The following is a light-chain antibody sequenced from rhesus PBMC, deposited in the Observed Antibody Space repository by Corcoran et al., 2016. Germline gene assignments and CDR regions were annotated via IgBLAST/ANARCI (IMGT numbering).Light chain of an antibody. CDR3: QVWDTSRDKYI. CDR1: NIGNNN. Sequence: SYDLTQPPSVSVSPGQTARITCGGDNIGNNNVHWYQQKPPQAPLLVIYFADARPSGIPERFSGSKSATTATLTISGVEAGDEADYFCQVWDTSRDKYIFGGGTRLTVL. V-gene: IGLV3-44*01. CDR2: FAD. J-gene: IGLJ1*01.